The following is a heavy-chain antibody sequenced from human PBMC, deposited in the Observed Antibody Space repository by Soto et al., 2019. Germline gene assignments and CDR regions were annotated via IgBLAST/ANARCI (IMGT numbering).Heavy chain of an antibody. CDR2: MSGSGSGT. Sequence: DVQLLESGGGLVQPGGSLRLSCAASGFRFSTYDMSWVRQAPGKGLEWVSVMSGSGSGTYYADSVKGRFTISRDNSRDTLFLQMNSLRGEDTAIYYCAKVIRADSTSSNFYYYSGLDVWGQGTTVTVSS. V-gene: IGHV3-23*01. CDR3: AKVIRADSTSSNFYYYSGLDV. D-gene: IGHD6-6*01. J-gene: IGHJ6*02. CDR1: GFRFSTYD.